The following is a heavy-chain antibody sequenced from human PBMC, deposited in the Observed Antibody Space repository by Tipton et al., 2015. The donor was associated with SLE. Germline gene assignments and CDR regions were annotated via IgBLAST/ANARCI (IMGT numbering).Heavy chain of an antibody. CDR3: ARSSSVRTLLWPTFAY. Sequence: TLSLTCSVSGHSISSGFYWDWIRQSPGKGLEWISNFYHRGTTYYNPSLKSRVTISADTSKNHLSLKLTSVTAADTAVYFCARSSSVRTLLWPTFAYWGQGTLVTVSS. D-gene: IGHD2/OR15-2a*01. V-gene: IGHV4-38-2*01. CDR2: FYHRGTT. CDR1: GHSISSGFY. J-gene: IGHJ4*02.